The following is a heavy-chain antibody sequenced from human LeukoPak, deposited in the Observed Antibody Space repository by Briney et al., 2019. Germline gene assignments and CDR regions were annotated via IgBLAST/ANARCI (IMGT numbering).Heavy chain of an antibody. CDR2: TYYRSRWYT. CDR3: ARDGPGDQGLDC. J-gene: IGHJ4*02. V-gene: IGHV6-1*01. CDR1: GDIVSSNSAA. D-gene: IGHD3-10*01. Sequence: SQTLSLTCAIYGDIVSSNSAAWNWIRQSPSRGLEWLGRTYYRSRWYTDYAVSVKSRITINPDTSKNQYSLQLNSVTPEDTAVYYCARDGPGDQGLDCWGQGTLVTVSS.